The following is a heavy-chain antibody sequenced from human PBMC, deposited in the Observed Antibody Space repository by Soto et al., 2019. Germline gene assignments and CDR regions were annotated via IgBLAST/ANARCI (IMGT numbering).Heavy chain of an antibody. CDR1: GYTFTAFY. V-gene: IGHV1-2*02. CDR2: TSPSSGGA. CDR3: ARSSGSYSKWFDS. Sequence: QVQLLQSGAGVKMPGASVRVSCKTSGYTFTAFYMHWLRQAPGHGLEWLGWTSPSSGGAKYSHKVQGRVSMTRNTSITTAYMELTGLSPDYTAVYFCARSSGSYSKWFDSWGQGTLVTVSS. D-gene: IGHD3-10*01. J-gene: IGHJ5*01.